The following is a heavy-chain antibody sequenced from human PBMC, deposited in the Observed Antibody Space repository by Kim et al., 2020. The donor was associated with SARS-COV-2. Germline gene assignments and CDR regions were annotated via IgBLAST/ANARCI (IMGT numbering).Heavy chain of an antibody. J-gene: IGHJ4*02. D-gene: IGHD1-20*01. V-gene: IGHV3-11*06. Sequence: GGSLRLSCAASEFTLSDYYMSWVRQAPGKGLEWLAYISSTSTYTDYADSVKGRFTISRDNAKHSLFLQMNSLRAEDTAVYYCARVGTNWNADYWGQGTLV. CDR1: EFTLSDYY. CDR2: ISSTSTYT. CDR3: ARVGTNWNADY.